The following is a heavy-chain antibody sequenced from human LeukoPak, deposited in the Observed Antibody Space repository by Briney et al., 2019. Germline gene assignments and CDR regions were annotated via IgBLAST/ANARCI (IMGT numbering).Heavy chain of an antibody. J-gene: IGHJ4*02. CDR3: ARDSYSSSPIDY. D-gene: IGHD6-6*01. CDR2: NYYSGST. Sequence: TSSETLSLTCTVSGGSISSSSYYWGWIRQPPGKGLEWIGSNYYSGSTYYNPSLKSRVTISVDTSKNQFSLKLSSVTAADTAVYYCARDSYSSSPIDYWGQGTLVTVSS. V-gene: IGHV4-39*07. CDR1: GGSISSSSYY.